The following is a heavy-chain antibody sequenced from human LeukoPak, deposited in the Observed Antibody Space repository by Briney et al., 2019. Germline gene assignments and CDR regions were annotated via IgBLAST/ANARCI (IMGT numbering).Heavy chain of an antibody. CDR1: GFTFSSYS. V-gene: IGHV3-21*01. CDR3: ARDSNFSDFWSGYYSQGMDV. D-gene: IGHD3-3*01. CDR2: ISSSSSYI. J-gene: IGHJ6*03. Sequence: PGGSLRLSCAASGFTFSSYSMNWVRQAPGKGLEWVSSISSSSSYIYYADSVKGRFTISRDNAKNSLYLQMNSLRAEDTAVYYCARDSNFSDFWSGYYSQGMDVWGKGTTVTISS.